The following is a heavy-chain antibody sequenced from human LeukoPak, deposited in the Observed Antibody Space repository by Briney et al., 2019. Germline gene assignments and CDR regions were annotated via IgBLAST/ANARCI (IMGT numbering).Heavy chain of an antibody. D-gene: IGHD3-3*01. CDR3: ARDQNQPPNDFCSGYCTTINKEYNWFDP. CDR1: GFTLSSYS. V-gene: IGHV3-21*03. Sequence: PGGPLRLSCAASGFTLSSYSMNWVRQAPGKGLEWFSSISSSSSYPYYADSVKGRFTISRDNAKNSLYLQMNSLRAEDTALYYCARDQNQPPNDFCSGYCTTINKEYNWFDPWGQGTLVTVSS. CDR2: ISSSSSYP. J-gene: IGHJ5*02.